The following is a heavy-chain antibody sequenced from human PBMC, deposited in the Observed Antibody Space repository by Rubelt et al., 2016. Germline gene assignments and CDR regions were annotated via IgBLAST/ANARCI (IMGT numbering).Heavy chain of an antibody. V-gene: IGHV3-30*18. CDR1: GFTFSYYG. J-gene: IGHJ4*02. Sequence: GFTFSYYGMHWVRQAPGKGLEWVAIMSYDGNVIYYADSVKGRFTISRDNSKSTLYLQMNSLRPGDTAVYYCAKLGPIAVAGPFDYWGQGTLVTVSS. CDR3: AKLGPIAVAGPFDY. D-gene: IGHD6-19*01. CDR2: MSYDGNVI.